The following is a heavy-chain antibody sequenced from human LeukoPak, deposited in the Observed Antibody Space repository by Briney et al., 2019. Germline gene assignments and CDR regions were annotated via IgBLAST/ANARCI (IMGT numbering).Heavy chain of an antibody. CDR3: ARLTYYYGSGGKYYFDY. V-gene: IGHV3-20*04. CDR2: ITWNGGPT. D-gene: IGHD3-10*01. J-gene: IGHJ4*02. Sequence: VGSLRLSCAASGFTFDDYGMSWVRQAPGQGLEWVSGITWNGGPTGYADSVKGRFTISRDNAKKSLYLQMNSLSAEDTALYYCARLTYYYGSGGKYYFDYWGQGTLVTVSS. CDR1: GFTFDDYG.